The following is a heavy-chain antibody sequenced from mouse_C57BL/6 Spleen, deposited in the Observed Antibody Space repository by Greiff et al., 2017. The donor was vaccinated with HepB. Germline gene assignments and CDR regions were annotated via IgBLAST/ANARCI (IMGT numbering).Heavy chain of an antibody. CDR2: IYPGSGST. D-gene: IGHD1-1*01. CDR1: GYTFTSYW. Sequence: LQQPGAELVKPGASVKMSCKASGYTFTSYWITWVKQRPGQGLEWIGDIYPGSGSTNYNEKFKSKATLTVDTSSSTAYMQLSSLTSEDSAVYYCARGGVGYYGSSPFAYWGQGTLVTVSA. J-gene: IGHJ3*01. V-gene: IGHV1-55*01. CDR3: ARGGVGYYGSSPFAY.